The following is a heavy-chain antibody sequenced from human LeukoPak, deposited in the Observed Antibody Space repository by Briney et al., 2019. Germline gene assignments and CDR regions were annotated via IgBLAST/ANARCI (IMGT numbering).Heavy chain of an antibody. V-gene: IGHV3-11*04. CDR3: ASTGRGATAVAAFDI. CDR2: ISSSGSTI. D-gene: IGHD6-19*01. CDR1: GFTFSDYY. Sequence: GGSLRLSCAASGFTFSDYYMSWIRQAPGKGLEWVSYISSSGSTIYYADSVKGRFTISRDNAKNSLYLQMNSLRAEDTAVYYCASTGRGATAVAAFDIWGQGTMVTVSS. J-gene: IGHJ3*02.